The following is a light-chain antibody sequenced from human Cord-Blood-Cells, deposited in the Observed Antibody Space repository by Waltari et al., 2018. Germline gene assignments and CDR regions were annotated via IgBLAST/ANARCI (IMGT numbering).Light chain of an antibody. CDR1: SSAVGSYNL. V-gene: IGLV2-23*01. J-gene: IGLJ3*02. CDR3: CSYAGSSTWV. Sequence: QSALTQPASVSGSPGRSITISCTGPSSAVGSYNLVSWYQQHPGKAPKLMIYEGSKRPSGVSNRFSGSKSGNTASLTISGLQAEDEADYYCCSYAGSSTWVFGGGTKLTVL. CDR2: EGS.